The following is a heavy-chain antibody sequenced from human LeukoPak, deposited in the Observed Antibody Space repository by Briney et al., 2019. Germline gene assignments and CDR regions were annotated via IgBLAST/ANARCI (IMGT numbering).Heavy chain of an antibody. CDR2: IKSKIDGGTT. Sequence: GGSLRLSCAASGFTFTYAWMSWVRQAPGKGLEWVGRIKSKIDGGTTDYTAPVKGRFTISRDDSKNILYLQLNSLKTEDTAVYYCTTDRPLRVPGTYPFDYWGQGTLVTVPS. CDR1: GFTFTYAW. V-gene: IGHV3-15*01. CDR3: TTDRPLRVPGTYPFDY. D-gene: IGHD1-1*01. J-gene: IGHJ4*02.